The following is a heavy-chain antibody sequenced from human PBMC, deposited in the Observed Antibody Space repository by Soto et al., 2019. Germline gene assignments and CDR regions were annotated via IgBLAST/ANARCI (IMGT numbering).Heavy chain of an antibody. CDR3: AKDLTRQLAYWLDP. CDR1: GFSFTGYY. V-gene: IGHV1-2*02. J-gene: IGHJ5*02. D-gene: IGHD6-6*01. CDR2: INAHSGGT. Sequence: QVQLVQSGAAVKKPGASVKVSCKASGFSFTGYYIHWLHQAPGQGLEWMGWINAHSGGTEYAQKFQGRVTLTTDTSIATAYLTLTSLTSDDTALYYCAKDLTRQLAYWLDPWGQGTQVTVSS.